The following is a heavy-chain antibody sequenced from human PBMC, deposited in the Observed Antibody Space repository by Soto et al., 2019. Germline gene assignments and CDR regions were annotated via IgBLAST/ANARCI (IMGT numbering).Heavy chain of an antibody. D-gene: IGHD3-10*01. CDR2: IIPYNGTT. Sequence: ASVKVSCKASGGTLNSYAISWVRQAPGQGLEWMGWIIPYNGTTNYAQKFQGRVTMTADASTSTAYMELRSLRSDDMAVHSCARAMVREQFMDVWGKGTTVTVSS. CDR1: GGTLNSYA. J-gene: IGHJ6*03. CDR3: ARAMVREQFMDV. V-gene: IGHV1-18*03.